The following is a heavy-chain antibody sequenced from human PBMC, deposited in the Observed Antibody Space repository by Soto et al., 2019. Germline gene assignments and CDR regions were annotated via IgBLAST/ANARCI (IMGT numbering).Heavy chain of an antibody. D-gene: IGHD3-3*01. J-gene: IGHJ6*02. CDR2: ISGSGGST. Sequence: GGSLSLSCAASGFTFRSYAMSWVRQAPGKGLEWVSTISGSGGSTYYADSVKGRFTISRDNSENTLYLQMNRLSAEDTAVYYCAKGFRPRDYDFFRGYYEGRLMDVWGQGTTVTVSS. CDR1: GFTFRSYA. V-gene: IGHV3-23*01. CDR3: AKGFRPRDYDFFRGYYEGRLMDV.